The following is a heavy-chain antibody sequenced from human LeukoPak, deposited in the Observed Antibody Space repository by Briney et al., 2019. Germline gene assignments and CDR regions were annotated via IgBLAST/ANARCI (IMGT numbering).Heavy chain of an antibody. Sequence: SETLSLTRTVSGGSLSSNYWTWIRQPPGKGLEWVGYIYYSGTPNYNPSFKSRVTISVYTSKNHFSLRLTSVTAADTAVYYCARQAYGSGNEELDYWGQGTLVTVSS. D-gene: IGHD3-10*01. CDR1: GGSLSSNY. CDR2: IYYSGTP. CDR3: ARQAYGSGNEELDY. J-gene: IGHJ4*02. V-gene: IGHV4-59*08.